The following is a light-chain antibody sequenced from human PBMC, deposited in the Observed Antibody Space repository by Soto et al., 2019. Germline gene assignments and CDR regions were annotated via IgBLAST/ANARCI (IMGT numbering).Light chain of an antibody. V-gene: IGKV1-39*01. CDR2: SAS. CDR3: QQSSNIPWT. J-gene: IGKJ1*01. Sequence: DIQMTQSPSSLSASVGDSVTITCRTSQHVDRYLTWYQQIPGRASKLLIYSASSLVSGVPPRFRGSASGTEFTLSISSLQREDFATYFCQQSSNIPWTFGKGTKVDIK. CDR1: QHVDRY.